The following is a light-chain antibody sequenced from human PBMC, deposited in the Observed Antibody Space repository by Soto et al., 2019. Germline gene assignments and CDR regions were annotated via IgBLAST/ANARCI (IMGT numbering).Light chain of an antibody. CDR1: QSVSSSY. CDR3: QHFGISPWT. CDR2: GAS. J-gene: IGKJ1*01. Sequence: EIVLTQSPGTLSLSPGERATLSCRASQSVSSSYLAWYQQKPGQAPRPLIYGASSRATGIPDRFSGSGSGTDFTLTISRLEPEDFAVYYCQHFGISPWTFGQGTKVEIK. V-gene: IGKV3-20*01.